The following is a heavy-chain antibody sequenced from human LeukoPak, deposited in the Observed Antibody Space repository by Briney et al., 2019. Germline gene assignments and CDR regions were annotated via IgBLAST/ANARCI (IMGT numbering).Heavy chain of an antibody. CDR1: GGSFSGYY. CDR2: IYYSGST. D-gene: IGHD5-24*01. J-gene: IGHJ4*02. V-gene: IGHV4-31*11. Sequence: PSETLSLTCAVYGGSFSGYYWSWIRQHPGKGLEWIGYIYYSGSTYYNPSLKSRVTISVDTSKNQFSLKLSSVTAADTAVYYCARRRRDGYNALDYWGQGTLVTVSS. CDR3: ARRRRDGYNALDY.